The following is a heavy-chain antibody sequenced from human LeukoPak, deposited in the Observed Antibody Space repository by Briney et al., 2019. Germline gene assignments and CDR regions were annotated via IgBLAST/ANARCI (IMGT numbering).Heavy chain of an antibody. D-gene: IGHD4-23*01. CDR1: GGTFSSYA. V-gene: IGHV1-69*01. Sequence: SVKVSCKASGGTFSSYAISWVRQAPGQGLEWMGGIIPIFGTANYAQKFQGRVTITADESTSTAYMGLSSLRSEDTAVYYCAKAQDYGGNPFQHWGQGTLVTVSS. CDR2: IIPIFGTA. CDR3: AKAQDYGGNPFQH. J-gene: IGHJ1*01.